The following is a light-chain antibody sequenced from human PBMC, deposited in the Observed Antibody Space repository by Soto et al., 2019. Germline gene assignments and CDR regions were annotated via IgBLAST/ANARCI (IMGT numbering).Light chain of an antibody. Sequence: EIVVTLSPGTLSLSKGERATLSCRASQSVSSKLAWYQQKPGQAPRLLIYGASTRATGIPARFSGSGSGTEFTLIISSLQSEDSAVYYCPQYNSRRWTFGQGTKVDI. V-gene: IGKV3-15*01. J-gene: IGKJ1*01. CDR1: QSVSSK. CDR3: PQYNSRRWT. CDR2: GAS.